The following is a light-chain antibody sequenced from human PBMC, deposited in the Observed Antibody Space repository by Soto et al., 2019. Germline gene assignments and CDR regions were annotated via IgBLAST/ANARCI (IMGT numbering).Light chain of an antibody. CDR2: GAS. V-gene: IGKV3-15*01. CDR3: QQYNNWPPWT. CDR1: QSVSSN. J-gene: IGKJ1*01. Sequence: EIVMTQSPATLSVSPGERATLSCRASQSVSSNLAWYQQKPGQAPRLLIYGASIRATGIPARFSGGGSGTEFTLTISSLQSEDFAVYYRQQYNNWPPWTFGQGTKVEIK.